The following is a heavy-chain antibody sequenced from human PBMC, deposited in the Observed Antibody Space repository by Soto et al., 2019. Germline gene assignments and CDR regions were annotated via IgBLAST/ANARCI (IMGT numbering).Heavy chain of an antibody. D-gene: IGHD1-20*01. J-gene: IGHJ5*02. CDR2: LSYTGSP. Sequence: AEPLSLTYPCSAFSLRNRRYYLGWVRQPPGKGLEWIGSLSYTGSPSCNPSLKNRVTISVDTSKNQLSLKLDSVSAADTASYYCARLFWGITGTPGRRVGWFDPWVQGNLVTGS. V-gene: IGHV4-39*01. CDR3: ARLFWGITGTPGRRVGWFDP. CDR1: AFSLRNRRYY.